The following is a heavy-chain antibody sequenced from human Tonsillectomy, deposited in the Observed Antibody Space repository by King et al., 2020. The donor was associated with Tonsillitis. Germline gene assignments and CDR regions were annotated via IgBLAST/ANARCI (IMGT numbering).Heavy chain of an antibody. Sequence: VQLVESGGGGVQPGRSLRLSCAASGFTFNDYGMHWVRQAPGKGLEWVGVISNDGSNIFYRESVKGRFTISRDNSKDTLSLQMNSLRPEDTAVYYCAKVGAVPGAIRHWYFDLWGRGTLVTVSS. D-gene: IGHD2-2*01. V-gene: IGHV3-30*18. CDR2: ISNDGSNI. CDR3: AKVGAVPGAIRHWYFDL. CDR1: GFTFNDYG. J-gene: IGHJ2*01.